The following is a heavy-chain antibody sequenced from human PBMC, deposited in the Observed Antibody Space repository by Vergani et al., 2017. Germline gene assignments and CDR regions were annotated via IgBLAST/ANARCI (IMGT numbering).Heavy chain of an antibody. Sequence: QVQLVESGGGVVQPGGSLRLSCAASGFTFNSYGMHRVRPAPGKGLEWVASIRSDESRRYYGDSMEGPFTISRDNSKNTLYLQMKSLRPEDTAVYYCAKEGGGYCSGGTCYPEYWGQGTLVTVPS. J-gene: IGHJ4*02. D-gene: IGHD2-15*01. CDR1: GFTFNSYG. CDR2: IRSDESRR. CDR3: AKEGGGYCSGGTCYPEY. V-gene: IGHV3-30*02.